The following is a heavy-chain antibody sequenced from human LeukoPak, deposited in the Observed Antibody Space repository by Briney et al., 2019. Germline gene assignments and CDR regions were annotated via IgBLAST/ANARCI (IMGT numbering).Heavy chain of an antibody. V-gene: IGHV1-46*01. J-gene: IGHJ3*02. CDR2: INPSGGST. D-gene: IGHD7-27*01. Sequence: VQVSCQASGYTFTSYYKHMGRQAPGQGLEWMGIINPSGGSTSYAQKFQGRVTLTRDTSTSTVYMELSSLRSEDTAVYYCARDRVVGLGIDNAVDIWGHGTMVTVSS. CDR1: GYTFTSYY. CDR3: ARDRVVGLGIDNAVDI.